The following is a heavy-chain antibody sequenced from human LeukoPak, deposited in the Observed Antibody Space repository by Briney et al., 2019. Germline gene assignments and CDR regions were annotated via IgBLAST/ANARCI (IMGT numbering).Heavy chain of an antibody. Sequence: GASVKVSCKTSGYTFIGYYIHWVRQAPGQGLEWMGWINPNSVDTNYAQKFQGRVTVTRDTSISTAYMELSSLRSEDTAVYYCARGDLYNFYYWGQGTLVTVSS. J-gene: IGHJ4*02. V-gene: IGHV1-2*02. D-gene: IGHD3-10*01. CDR2: INPNSVDT. CDR3: ARGDLYNFYY. CDR1: GYTFIGYY.